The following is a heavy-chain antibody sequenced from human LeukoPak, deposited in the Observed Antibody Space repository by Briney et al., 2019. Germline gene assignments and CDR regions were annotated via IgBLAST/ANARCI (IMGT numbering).Heavy chain of an antibody. CDR2: ISYDGSNK. Sequence: PGGSLRLSCAASGFTFSSYAMHWVRQAPGKGLEWVAVISYDGSNKYYADSVKGRFTISRDNSKNTLYLQMNSLRAEDTAVYYCARDNERYLPTSPRDYWGQGTLVTVSS. J-gene: IGHJ4*02. D-gene: IGHD3-9*01. V-gene: IGHV3-30*04. CDR3: ARDNERYLPTSPRDY. CDR1: GFTFSSYA.